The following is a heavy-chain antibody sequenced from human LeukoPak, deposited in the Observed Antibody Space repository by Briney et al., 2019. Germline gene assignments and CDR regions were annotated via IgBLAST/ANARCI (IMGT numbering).Heavy chain of an antibody. CDR2: ISGSGGGT. V-gene: IGHV3-23*01. J-gene: IGHJ5*02. CDR3: AKVPLPAAVYNWFDP. D-gene: IGHD6-13*01. CDR1: GFTFSSYA. Sequence: PGGSLRLSRAASGFTFSSYAMSWVRQAPGKGLEWASAISGSGGGTYYADSVKGRFTISKDNSKNTLYLQMNSLRAEDTAVYYCAKVPLPAAVYNWFDPWGQGTLVTVSS.